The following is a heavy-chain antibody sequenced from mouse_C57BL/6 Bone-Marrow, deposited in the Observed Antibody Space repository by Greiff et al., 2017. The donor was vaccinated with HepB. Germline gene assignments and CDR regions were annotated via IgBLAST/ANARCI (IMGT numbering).Heavy chain of an antibody. CDR1: GFTFSSYT. CDR2: ISGGGGNT. CDR3: ARHVRRLRLSWFAY. V-gene: IGHV5-9*01. J-gene: IGHJ3*01. D-gene: IGHD2-4*01. Sequence: VQLKESGGGLVKPGGSLKLSCAASGFTFSSYTMSWVRQTPEKRLEWVATISGGGGNTYYPDSVKGRFTISRDNAKNTLYLQMSSLRSEDTALYYCARHVRRLRLSWFAYWGQGTLVTVSA.